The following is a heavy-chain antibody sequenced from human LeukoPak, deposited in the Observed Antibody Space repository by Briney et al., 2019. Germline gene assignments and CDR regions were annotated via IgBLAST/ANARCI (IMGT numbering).Heavy chain of an antibody. V-gene: IGHV1-2*02. Sequence: ASVKVSCKASGYTFTGYYMHWVRQAPGQGLEWMGWTNPNSGGTNYAQKFQGRVTMTRDTSISTAYMELSRLRSDDTAVYYCARVLSSSGYYSTLDSAFDIWGQGTMVTVSS. CDR2: TNPNSGGT. J-gene: IGHJ3*02. CDR3: ARVLSSSGYYSTLDSAFDI. D-gene: IGHD3-22*01. CDR1: GYTFTGYY.